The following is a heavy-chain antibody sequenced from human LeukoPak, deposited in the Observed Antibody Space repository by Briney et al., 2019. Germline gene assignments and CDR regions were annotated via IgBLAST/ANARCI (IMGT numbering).Heavy chain of an antibody. Sequence: PGGSLRLSCAASGFPFSSYSMNWVRQAPGKGLEWVSSISSSSSYIYYADSVKGRFTISRDNAKNSLYLQMNSLRAEDTAVYYCARDQGIENWFDPWGQGTLVTVSS. CDR3: ARDQGIENWFDP. J-gene: IGHJ5*02. CDR2: ISSSSSYI. D-gene: IGHD3-10*01. V-gene: IGHV3-21*01. CDR1: GFPFSSYS.